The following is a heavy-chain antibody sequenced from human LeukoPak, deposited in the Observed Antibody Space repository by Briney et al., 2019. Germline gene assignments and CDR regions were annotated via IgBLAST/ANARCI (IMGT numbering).Heavy chain of an antibody. CDR3: ARDRYSYGPYYYYYGMDV. V-gene: IGHV1-3*01. J-gene: IGHJ6*02. D-gene: IGHD5-18*01. CDR1: GYTFTSYA. CDR2: INAGNGNT. Sequence: GASVKVSCKASGYTFTSYAMHWVRQAPGQRLEWMGWINAGNGNTKYSQKFQGRVTITGDTSASTAYMELSSLRSEDTAVYYCARDRYSYGPYYYYYGMDVWGQGTTVTVSS.